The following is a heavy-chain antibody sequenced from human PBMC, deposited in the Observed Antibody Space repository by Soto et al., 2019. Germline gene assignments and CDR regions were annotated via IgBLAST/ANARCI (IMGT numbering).Heavy chain of an antibody. D-gene: IGHD3-16*01. V-gene: IGHV4-30-2*01. Sequence: QLQLQESGSGLVKPSQTLSLTCAVSGGSISSGGYSWSWIRQPPGKGLEWIGYIYHSGSTYYNPSLKSRVPISVDSSRNQFSRKRSSVTAADTAVYYCARERRRGYFDCWGQGTLVTVSP. CDR1: GGSISSGGYS. J-gene: IGHJ4*02. CDR3: ARERRRGYFDC. CDR2: IYHSGST.